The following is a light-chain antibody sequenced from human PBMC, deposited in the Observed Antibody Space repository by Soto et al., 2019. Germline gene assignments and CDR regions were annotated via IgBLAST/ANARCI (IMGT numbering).Light chain of an antibody. CDR1: QSVSSY. CDR3: PQRGSWPRGT. V-gene: IGKV3-11*01. Sequence: EIVLTQSPATLSLSPGETATLSCRASQSVSSYLAWYQQKPGQAPRLLIYDASNRATGIAARFSCIESGTVISHATAVHERENFVVEYRPQRGSWPRGTFGQGTMVVIK. CDR2: DAS. J-gene: IGKJ1*01.